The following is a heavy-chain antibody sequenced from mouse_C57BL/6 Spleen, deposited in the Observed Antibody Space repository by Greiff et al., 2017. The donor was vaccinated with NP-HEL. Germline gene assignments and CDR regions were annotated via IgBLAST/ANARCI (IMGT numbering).Heavy chain of an antibody. V-gene: IGHV1-59*01. Sequence: VQLQQPGAELVRPGTSVKLSCKASGYTFTSYWMHWVKQRPGQGLEWIGVIDPSDSYTNYNQKFKGKATLTVDTSSSTAYMQLSSLTSEDSAVYYCARCYYGSSYKWYFDVWGTGTTVTVSS. D-gene: IGHD1-1*01. CDR2: IDPSDSYT. CDR3: ARCYYGSSYKWYFDV. J-gene: IGHJ1*03. CDR1: GYTFTSYW.